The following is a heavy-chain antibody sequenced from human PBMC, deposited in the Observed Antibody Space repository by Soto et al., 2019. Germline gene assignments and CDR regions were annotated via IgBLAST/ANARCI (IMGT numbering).Heavy chain of an antibody. J-gene: IGHJ4*02. CDR2: IKSKTDGGTT. CDR1: GFTFSNAW. CDR3: TPEMATTQARPFDY. Sequence: EVQLVESGGGLVKPGGSLRLSCAASGFTFSNAWMNWVRQAPGKGLEWVGRIKSKTDGGTTDYAAPVKGRFTISRDDSNNTRYLQMNSLKTEDTAVYYCTPEMATTQARPFDYWGQGTLVTVSS. D-gene: IGHD5-12*01. V-gene: IGHV3-15*07.